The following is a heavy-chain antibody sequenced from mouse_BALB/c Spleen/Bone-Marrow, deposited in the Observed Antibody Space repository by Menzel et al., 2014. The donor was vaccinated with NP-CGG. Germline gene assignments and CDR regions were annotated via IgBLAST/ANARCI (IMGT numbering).Heavy chain of an antibody. CDR1: GFSLATYG. J-gene: IGHJ4*01. Sequence: QVQLQQSGPGLVAPSQSLSITRTVSGFSLATYGVHWVRQPPGKGLEWLVVIWSDGNTTYNSALKSRLSISKDNSKSQVFLKMNSLQTDDTAMYYCARNPYGNYAMDYWGQGTSVTVSS. V-gene: IGHV2-6*02. D-gene: IGHD2-10*02. CDR3: ARNPYGNYAMDY. CDR2: IWSDGNT.